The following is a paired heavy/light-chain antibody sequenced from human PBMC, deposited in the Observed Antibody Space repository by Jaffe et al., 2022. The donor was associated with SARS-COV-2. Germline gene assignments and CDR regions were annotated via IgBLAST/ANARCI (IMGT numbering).Light chain of an antibody. CDR2: EGS. V-gene: IGLV2-23*01. CDR3: RSYAGGISWV. J-gene: IGLJ3*02. Sequence: QSALTQPASVSGSPGQSITISCTGTSSDVGNYNLVSWYQQHPDKAPKLMIYEGSKRPSGVSNRFSGSKSGNTASLTISGLQAEDEADYHCRSYAGGISWVFGGGTKLTVL. CDR1: SSDVGNYNL.
Heavy chain of an antibody. J-gene: IGHJ6*02. CDR1: GYTLTSYY. D-gene: IGHD1-7*01. CDR2: INPSGGST. CDR3: ARERIVNDWNYPLCYGMDV. Sequence: QVQLVQSGAEVKQPGASVKVSCKASGYTLTSYYMHWVRQAPGQGLEWMGIINPSGGSTRYAQKFQGRVTMTRDTSTSTVYMEVSGLRSEDTAVFYCARERIVNDWNYPLCYGMDVWGQGTTVTVSS. V-gene: IGHV1-46*01.